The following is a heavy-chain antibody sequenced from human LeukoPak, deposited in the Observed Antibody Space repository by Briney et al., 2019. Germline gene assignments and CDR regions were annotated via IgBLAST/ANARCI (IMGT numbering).Heavy chain of an antibody. J-gene: IGHJ4*02. CDR1: GFTFSNYW. V-gene: IGHV3-15*01. CDR2: MKSKNDGGTR. D-gene: IGHD2-2*01. CDR3: TTDRWGLYEVEPTDL. Sequence: GGSLRPSCAASGFTFSNYWMTWVRQAPGKELEWVGRMKSKNDGGTRDYAAPVKGRFTISREDSKNMLYLQMSSLKTEDTAVYYCTTDRWGLYEVEPTDLWGQGTLVTVSS.